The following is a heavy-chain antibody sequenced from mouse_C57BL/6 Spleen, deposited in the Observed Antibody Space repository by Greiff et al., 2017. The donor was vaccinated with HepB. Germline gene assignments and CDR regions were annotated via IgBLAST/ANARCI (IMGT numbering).Heavy chain of an antibody. CDR2: MDPSDSYT. V-gene: IGHV1-50*01. CDR3: ARKYYGSSYGYFDV. CDR1: GYTFTSYW. D-gene: IGHD1-1*01. Sequence: QVQLQQPGAELVKPGASVKLSCKASGYTFTSYWMQWVKQRPGQGLEWIGEMDPSDSYTNYNQKFKGKATLTVDTSSSTAYMQLSSLTSEDSAVYYCARKYYGSSYGYFDVWGTGTTVTVSS. J-gene: IGHJ1*03.